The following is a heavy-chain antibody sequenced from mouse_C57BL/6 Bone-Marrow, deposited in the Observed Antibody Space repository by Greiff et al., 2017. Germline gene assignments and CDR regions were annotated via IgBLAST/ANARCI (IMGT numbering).Heavy chain of an antibody. D-gene: IGHD4-1*01. CDR2: ISDGGSYT. Sequence: EVQLVESGGGLVKPGGSLKLSCAASGFTFSSYAMSWVRQTPEKRLEWVATISDGGSYTYYPDNVKGRFTISRDNAKNNLYLQMSHLKSEDTAMYYCAKRGAIRWGWYFDVWGTGTTVTVSS. CDR3: AKRGAIRWGWYFDV. CDR1: GFTFSSYA. J-gene: IGHJ1*03. V-gene: IGHV5-4*01.